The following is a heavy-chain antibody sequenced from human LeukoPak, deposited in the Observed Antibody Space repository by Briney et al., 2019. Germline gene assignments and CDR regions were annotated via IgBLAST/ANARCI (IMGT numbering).Heavy chain of an antibody. V-gene: IGHV3-23*01. CDR1: GFTLSSFA. CDR2: ISDSGGST. Sequence: GGSLRLSCSASGFTLSSFAMSWGRHAPGKGLEWVSAISDSGGSTYYADSVKGRFTISRDNSKSTLYLQMNSLRAEDTAVFYCAKTRGSGRFDYWGQGTLVTVSS. J-gene: IGHJ4*02. CDR3: AKTRGSGRFDY. D-gene: IGHD3-10*01.